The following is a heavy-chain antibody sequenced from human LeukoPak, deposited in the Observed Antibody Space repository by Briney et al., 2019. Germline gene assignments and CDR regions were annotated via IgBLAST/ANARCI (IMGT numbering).Heavy chain of an antibody. V-gene: IGHV5-51*01. Sequence: GESLKISCKGSGYTFASYWIGWVRQMPGKGLEWMGIIYPGDSDTRYSPSFQGQVTISVDKSISAAYLQWSSLKASDTAMYYCVRLEGVILYHFDYWGQGTLVTVSS. D-gene: IGHD3-16*01. CDR2: IYPGDSDT. J-gene: IGHJ4*02. CDR3: VRLEGVILYHFDY. CDR1: GYTFASYW.